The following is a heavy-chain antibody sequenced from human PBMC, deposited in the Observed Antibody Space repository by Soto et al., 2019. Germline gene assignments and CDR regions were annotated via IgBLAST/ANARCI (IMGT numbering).Heavy chain of an antibody. CDR1: GYTFTNYD. Sequence: QVHLVQSGAEVKKPGALVKVSCKASGYTFTNYDINWVRQAPGQGLEWMGWISTYTGNTNYAQKLQGRVTMTTDTSTSTAYMELRSLRYDDRAVDYCARGYYYGSGRPTPGGMDVWGQGTTVTVSS. V-gene: IGHV1-18*01. J-gene: IGHJ6*02. D-gene: IGHD3-10*01. CDR3: ARGYYYGSGRPTPGGMDV. CDR2: ISTYTGNT.